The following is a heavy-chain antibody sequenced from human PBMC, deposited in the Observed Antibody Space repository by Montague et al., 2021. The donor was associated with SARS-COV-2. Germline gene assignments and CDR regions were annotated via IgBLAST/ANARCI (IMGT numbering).Heavy chain of an antibody. Sequence: SETLSLTCAVYGGTFSGYCWSWIRQSPGKGLEWSGEINHSGDTNYNPPLKSRVTISVDTSKNQFSLKLRSVTAADMAVYYCARAVVGENRYASGWFVTHHYNSLDVWGQGTTVTVSS. CDR1: GGTFSGYC. CDR3: ARAVVGENRYASGWFVTHHYNSLDV. CDR2: INHSGDT. J-gene: IGHJ6*02. D-gene: IGHD6-19*01. V-gene: IGHV4-34*01.